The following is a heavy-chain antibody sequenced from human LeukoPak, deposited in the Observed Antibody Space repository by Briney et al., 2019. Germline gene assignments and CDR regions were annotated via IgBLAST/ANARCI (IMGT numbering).Heavy chain of an antibody. CDR2: IHTSGSP. Sequence: PSQTLSLTCTVSGGSISSGSYYWSWIRQPAGKGLEWIGRIHTSGSPNYNPSLKSRVTISIDTSKNQFSLKLNSVTAADTAVYYCARGRSGYATFVIDYWGQGTQVTVSS. CDR3: ARGRSGYATFVIDY. V-gene: IGHV4-61*02. D-gene: IGHD5-12*01. CDR1: GGSISSGSYY. J-gene: IGHJ4*02.